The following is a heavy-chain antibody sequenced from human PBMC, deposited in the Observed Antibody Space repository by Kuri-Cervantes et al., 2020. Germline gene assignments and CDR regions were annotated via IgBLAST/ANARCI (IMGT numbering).Heavy chain of an antibody. J-gene: IGHJ4*02. CDR3: ARAARVVVTAIHPQGGWYYFDY. CDR2: IYYSGTT. D-gene: IGHD2-21*02. V-gene: IGHV4-59*01. Sequence: SETLSLTCTVSGGSISSYYWSWIRQPPGKGLEWIGYIYYSGTTNYNPSLKSRVTISVDTSKNQFSLKLSSVTAADTAVYYCARAARVVVTAIHPQGGWYYFDYWGQGTLVTVSS. CDR1: GGSISSYY.